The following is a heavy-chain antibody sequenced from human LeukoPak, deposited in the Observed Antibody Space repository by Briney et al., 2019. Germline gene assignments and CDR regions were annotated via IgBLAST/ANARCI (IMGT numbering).Heavy chain of an antibody. Sequence: ASVKVSCKASGYTFTSYDINWVRQATGQGLEWMGWVNPNSGHTGYAQKFQGRVTMTRNTSISTAYMELSSLRSEDTAVYYCARGAPGSYCSGGSCPYFDYWGQGTLVSVSS. CDR3: ARGAPGSYCSGGSCPYFDY. D-gene: IGHD2-15*01. J-gene: IGHJ4*02. CDR1: GYTFTSYD. V-gene: IGHV1-8*01. CDR2: VNPNSGHT.